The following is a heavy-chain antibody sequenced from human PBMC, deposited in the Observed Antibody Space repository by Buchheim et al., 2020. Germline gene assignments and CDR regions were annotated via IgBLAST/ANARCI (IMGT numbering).Heavy chain of an antibody. D-gene: IGHD4-17*01. CDR1: GFTFSNYV. J-gene: IGHJ4*02. V-gene: IGHV3-23*01. CDR2: ISGSDSST. CDR3: AKGPGYGDYG. Sequence: EVQLLESGGGLVQPGGSLRLSCAASGFTFSNYVMTWVRQAPGKGLEWVSGISGSDSSTYYADSVKGRFPISRDNSKNTLYLQMNSLRAEDTAIYYCAKGPGYGDYGWGQGTL.